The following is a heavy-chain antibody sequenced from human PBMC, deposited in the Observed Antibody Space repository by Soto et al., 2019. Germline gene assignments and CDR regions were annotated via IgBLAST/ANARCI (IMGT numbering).Heavy chain of an antibody. Sequence: ASVKVSCKASGYTFTSYGISWVRQAPGQGLEWMGWISAYNGNTNYAQKLQGRVTMTTDTSTSTAYMELRSLRSEDTAVYYCASPSPRLVTTLYYFDYWGQGTLVTVSS. CDR1: GYTFTSYG. CDR3: ASPSPRLVTTLYYFDY. V-gene: IGHV1-18*01. CDR2: ISAYNGNT. D-gene: IGHD3-9*01. J-gene: IGHJ4*02.